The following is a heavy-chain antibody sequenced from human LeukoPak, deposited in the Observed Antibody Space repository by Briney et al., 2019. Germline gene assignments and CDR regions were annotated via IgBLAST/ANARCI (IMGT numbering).Heavy chain of an antibody. V-gene: IGHV1-24*01. Sequence: ASVKVSCKVSGYTLTELSMHWVRQAPGKGLEWMGGFDPEDGETIYAQKFQGRATMTEDTSTDTAYMELSSLRSEDTAVYYCATLRSYCGGDCYSGFDYWGQGTLVTVSS. CDR3: ATLRSYCGGDCYSGFDY. D-gene: IGHD2-21*02. CDR1: GYTLTELS. CDR2: FDPEDGET. J-gene: IGHJ4*02.